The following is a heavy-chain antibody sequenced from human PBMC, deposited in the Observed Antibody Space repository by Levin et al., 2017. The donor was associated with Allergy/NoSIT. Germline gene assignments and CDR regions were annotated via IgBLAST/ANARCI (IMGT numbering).Heavy chain of an antibody. V-gene: IGHV3-48*01. D-gene: IGHD4-23*01. CDR3: ASPGGNSYMRYFDY. CDR1: GFTFSSYS. Sequence: GGSLRLSCAASGFTFSSYSLNWVRQAPEKGLEWVSYISSTSSTIYYADSVKGRFTISRDNAKKSLYLQMNSLRAEDTAVYYCASPGGNSYMRYFDYWGQGTLVTVSS. CDR2: ISSTSSTI. J-gene: IGHJ4*02.